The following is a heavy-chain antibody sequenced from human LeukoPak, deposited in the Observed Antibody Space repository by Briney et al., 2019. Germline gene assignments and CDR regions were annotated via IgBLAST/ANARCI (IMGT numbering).Heavy chain of an antibody. Sequence: PSETLSLTCTVSGDSISLYYWGWIRQPPGKGLEWIGSIYYSGSTYYNPSLKSRVTISVDTSKNQFSLKLSSVTAADTAVYYCARHLYDILTGDFDYWGQGTLVTVSS. CDR3: ARHLYDILTGDFDY. CDR2: IYYSGST. J-gene: IGHJ4*02. V-gene: IGHV4-39*01. D-gene: IGHD3-9*01. CDR1: GDSISLYY.